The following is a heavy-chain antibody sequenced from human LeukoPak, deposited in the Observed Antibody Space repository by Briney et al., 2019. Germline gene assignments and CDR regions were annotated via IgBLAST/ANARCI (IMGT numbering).Heavy chain of an antibody. V-gene: IGHV1-46*01. Sequence: ASVKVSCKASGYTFPSYFMHWVRQAPGQGREWMGIINPTGGSTTYAQKFQGRVTMTTDTSTSTAYMELRSLRSDDTAVYYCARDPPRIVVVVAATIYYGMDVWGQGTTVTVSS. J-gene: IGHJ6*02. CDR1: GYTFPSYF. D-gene: IGHD2-15*01. CDR3: ARDPPRIVVVVAATIYYGMDV. CDR2: INPTGGST.